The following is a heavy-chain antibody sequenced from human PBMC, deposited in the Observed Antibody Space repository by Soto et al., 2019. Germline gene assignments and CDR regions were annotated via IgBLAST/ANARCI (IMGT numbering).Heavy chain of an antibody. D-gene: IGHD5-18*01. V-gene: IGHV3-23*01. CDR3: AKAIQLWSSVLDL. CDR2: ISGSGGST. Sequence: GSLRLSCAASGFTFSSYAMSWVRQAPGKGLEWVSAISGSGGSTYYADSVKGRFTISRDNSKNTLYLQMSSLRAEDTAVYYCAKAIQLWSSVLDLWGRGTLVTVSS. J-gene: IGHJ2*01. CDR1: GFTFSSYA.